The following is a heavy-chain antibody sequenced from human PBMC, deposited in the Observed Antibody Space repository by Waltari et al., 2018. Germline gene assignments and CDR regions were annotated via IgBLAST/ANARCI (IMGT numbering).Heavy chain of an antibody. CDR1: GGSIGRSGYY. J-gene: IGHJ4*02. D-gene: IGHD3-22*01. CDR3: ARQSYYDESGHD. V-gene: IGHV4-39*01. Sequence: QLELQESGPGLVKPSETLSLTCSVSGGSIGRSGYYWVWIRQPPGKGLEWIGSLYYSGTTYYNPSLNSRVTISVDTSKNQFSLKLTSVTAADTAMYFCARQSYYDESGHDWGQGTLVTVSS. CDR2: LYYSGTT.